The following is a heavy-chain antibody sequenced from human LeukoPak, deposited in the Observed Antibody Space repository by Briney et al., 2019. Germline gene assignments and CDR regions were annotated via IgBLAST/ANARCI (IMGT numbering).Heavy chain of an antibody. Sequence: GESLRISCEASGYKFTSYWIGWMRQMPGKGLEWMGVIYPSDSDTRYNLSFEGQVTISADKSINTAYLQWSSLRPSDTAVYYCAKGDGESEYWGQGTLVTVSS. CDR3: AKGDGESEY. D-gene: IGHD3-10*01. V-gene: IGHV5-51*01. CDR2: IYPSDSDT. J-gene: IGHJ4*02. CDR1: GYKFTSYW.